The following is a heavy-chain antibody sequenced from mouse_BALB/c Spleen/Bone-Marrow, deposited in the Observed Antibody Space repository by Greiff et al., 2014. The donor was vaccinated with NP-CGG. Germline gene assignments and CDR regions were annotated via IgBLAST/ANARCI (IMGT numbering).Heavy chain of an antibody. D-gene: IGHD1-1*01. CDR3: VRAYGSSYAMDY. CDR1: GFTFSSYA. Sequence: EVMLVESGGGLVKPGGSLRLSCAASGFTFSSYAMSWVRQSPEKGLEWVAEISSGGNYTYYPDTVTGRFTISRDNAKNILYLEMSSLRSDDTAMYYCVRAYGSSYAMDYWGQGTSVTVSS. V-gene: IGHV5-9-4*01. J-gene: IGHJ4*01. CDR2: ISSGGNYT.